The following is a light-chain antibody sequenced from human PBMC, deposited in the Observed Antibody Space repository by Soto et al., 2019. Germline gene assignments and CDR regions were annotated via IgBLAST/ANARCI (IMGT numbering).Light chain of an antibody. V-gene: IGKV3D-15*01. Sequence: TQSPATLSVSPGQRVTLSCRASQCISRHLAWYEQTPGQPSRLLIYDASNRATGIPARFSGSGSGTEFTLTINSLQSEDFAVYYCQQHDNWPRTFGQGTKVDI. J-gene: IGKJ1*01. CDR1: QCISRH. CDR2: DAS. CDR3: QQHDNWPRT.